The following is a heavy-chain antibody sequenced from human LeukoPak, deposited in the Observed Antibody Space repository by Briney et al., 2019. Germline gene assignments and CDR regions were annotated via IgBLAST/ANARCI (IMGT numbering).Heavy chain of an antibody. D-gene: IGHD1-1*01. CDR3: ARDRLLEDRDFYSYYYMDV. V-gene: IGHV1-8*01. CDR1: GYTFTSYD. Sequence: ASVKVSCKASGYTFTSYDINWVRQATGQGLEWMGWMNPNSGNTGYAQKFQGRVTMTRNTSISTAYMELSNLRSEDTAVYYCARDRLLEDRDFYSYYYMDVWGKGTTVTVSS. CDR2: MNPNSGNT. J-gene: IGHJ6*03.